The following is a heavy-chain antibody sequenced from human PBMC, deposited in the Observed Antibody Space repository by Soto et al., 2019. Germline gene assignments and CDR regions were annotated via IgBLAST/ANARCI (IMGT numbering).Heavy chain of an antibody. CDR3: ARDLHYYDSSGYYFYRYNWLDP. Sequence: ASVKVSCKASGYTFTSYGISWVRQAPGQGLEWMGWISAYNGNTNYAQKLQGRVTMTTDTSTSTAYMELRSLRSDDTAVYYCARDLHYYDSSGYYFYRYNWLDPWGQGTLVTVSS. CDR2: ISAYNGNT. V-gene: IGHV1-18*01. D-gene: IGHD3-22*01. J-gene: IGHJ5*02. CDR1: GYTFTSYG.